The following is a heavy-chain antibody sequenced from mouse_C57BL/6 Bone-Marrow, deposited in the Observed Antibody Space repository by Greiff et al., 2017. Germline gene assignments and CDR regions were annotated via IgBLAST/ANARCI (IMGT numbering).Heavy chain of an antibody. J-gene: IGHJ4*01. CDR2: ISSGGSYT. V-gene: IGHV5-6*01. Sequence: EVQLMESGGDLVKPGGSLKLSCAASGFTFSSYGMSWVRQTPDKRLEWVATISSGGSYTYYPDSVKGRFTISRDNAKNTLYLQMSSLKSEDTAMYYCARQSEAMDYWGQGTSVTVSA. CDR3: ARQSEAMDY. CDR1: GFTFSSYG.